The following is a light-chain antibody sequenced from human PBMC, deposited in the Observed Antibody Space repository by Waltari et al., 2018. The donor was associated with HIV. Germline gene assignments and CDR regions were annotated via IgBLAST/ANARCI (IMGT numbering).Light chain of an antibody. CDR1: QSVSNY. V-gene: IGKV3-11*01. J-gene: IGKJ1*01. Sequence: EIVLTQSPATLSLSPGERATLSCRASQSVSNYLALYQQKSGQAPRLLIYDASNRATGIPARFSASGSGTDFTLTISSLQPEDFAFYYCHQRSTWPRTFGQGTKVEIK. CDR2: DAS. CDR3: HQRSTWPRT.